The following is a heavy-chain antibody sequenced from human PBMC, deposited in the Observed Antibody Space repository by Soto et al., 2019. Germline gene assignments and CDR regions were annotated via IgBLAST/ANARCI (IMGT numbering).Heavy chain of an antibody. CDR2: INHSGST. J-gene: IGHJ4*02. V-gene: IGHV4-34*01. Sequence: QVQLQQWGAGLLKPSETLSLTCAVYGGSFSGYYWSWIRQPPGKGLEWIGEINHSGSTNYNPSLKSRVTISVDTSKNQFSLKLSSVTAAYTAVYYCARGERGYDTPFFDYWGQGTLVTVSS. CDR1: GGSFSGYY. D-gene: IGHD5-12*01. CDR3: ARGERGYDTPFFDY.